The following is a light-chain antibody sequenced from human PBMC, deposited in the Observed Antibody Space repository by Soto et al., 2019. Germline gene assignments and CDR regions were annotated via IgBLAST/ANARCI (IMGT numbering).Light chain of an antibody. V-gene: IGLV2-8*01. CDR2: EVS. CDR3: SSYAGSNNFV. J-gene: IGLJ3*02. Sequence: QSALTQPPSASGSPGQSVTISCTGTSSDVGGYNYVSWYQQHPGTAPKLMIYEVSKRPSGVPDRFSGSKSGNTASLTVSGLQAEDEADYYCSSYAGSNNFVFGGGTKITVL. CDR1: SSDVGGYNY.